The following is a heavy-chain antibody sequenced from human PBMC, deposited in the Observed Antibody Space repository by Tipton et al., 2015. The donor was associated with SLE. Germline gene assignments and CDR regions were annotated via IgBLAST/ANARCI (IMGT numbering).Heavy chain of an antibody. D-gene: IGHD3-22*01. CDR1: GGSFSGYH. Sequence: TLSLTCAVYGGSFSGYHWSWIRQPPGKGLEWIGEINYSGSTNYNPSLKSRVTISIGTSKNQLSLELNSMTAADTAVYYCARGVAHYYDSGSFDIWGQGTMVTVSS. CDR2: INYSGST. J-gene: IGHJ3*02. V-gene: IGHV4-34*01. CDR3: ARGVAHYYDSGSFDI.